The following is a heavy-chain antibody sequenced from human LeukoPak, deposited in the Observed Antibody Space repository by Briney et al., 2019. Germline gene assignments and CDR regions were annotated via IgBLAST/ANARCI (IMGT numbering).Heavy chain of an antibody. CDR3: ARVRSGSVGGYFDY. CDR2: ISSSSTYI. Sequence: GGSLRLSCAASGFMFSTYEMNWVRQTPGKWLELVSFISSSSTYIYYADSVKGRFTISRDNAKNSLYLQMNSLRAEDMAVYYCARVRSGSVGGYFDYWGQGTLVPVSS. CDR1: GFMFSTYE. J-gene: IGHJ4*02. D-gene: IGHD3-22*01. V-gene: IGHV3-21*06.